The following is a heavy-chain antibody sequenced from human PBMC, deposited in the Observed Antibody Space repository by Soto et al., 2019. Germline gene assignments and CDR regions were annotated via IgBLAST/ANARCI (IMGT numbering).Heavy chain of an antibody. CDR1: GGSISSGGYY. V-gene: IGHV4-31*03. J-gene: IGHJ4*02. D-gene: IGHD6-13*01. Sequence: TLSLTCTVSGGSISSGGYYWSWIRQHPGKGLEWIGYIYYSGSTYYNPSLKSRVTISVDTSKNQFSLKLSSVTAADTAVYYCARAGAIPGIAAAGISFDYWGQGTLVTVSS. CDR3: ARAGAIPGIAAAGISFDY. CDR2: IYYSGST.